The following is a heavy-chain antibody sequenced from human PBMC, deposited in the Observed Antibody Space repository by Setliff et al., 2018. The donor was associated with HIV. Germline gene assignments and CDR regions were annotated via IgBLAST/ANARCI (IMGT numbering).Heavy chain of an antibody. D-gene: IGHD3-22*01. J-gene: IGHJ4*02. CDR1: GGSISSNW. V-gene: IGHV4-4*02. CDR3: GGNGYYSIDY. Sequence: PSETLSLTCAVSGGSISSNWWSWVRQSPGKGLEWIGEIYHSGSTNYNPSLQSRVTISVDKSKSQFSLKLNSVTAADTAVYYCGGNGYYSIDYWGQGTLVTVSS. CDR2: IYHSGST.